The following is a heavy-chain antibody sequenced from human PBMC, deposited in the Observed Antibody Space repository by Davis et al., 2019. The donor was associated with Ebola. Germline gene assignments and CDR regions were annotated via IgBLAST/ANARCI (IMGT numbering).Heavy chain of an antibody. D-gene: IGHD2-15*01. CDR2: ISSSGSTI. CDR1: GFTFSDYY. V-gene: IGHV3-11*04. CDR3: ARETVVVVAAINYYHYYGMDV. Sequence: GGSLRLSCAASGFTFSDYYMSWIRQAPGKGLEWVSYISSSGSTIYYADSVKGRFTISRDNAKNTLYLQMNSLRAEDTAVYYCARETVVVVAAINYYHYYGMDVWGQGTTVTVSS. J-gene: IGHJ6*02.